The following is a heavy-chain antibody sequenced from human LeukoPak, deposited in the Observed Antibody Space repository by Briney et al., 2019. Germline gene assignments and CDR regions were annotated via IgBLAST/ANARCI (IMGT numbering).Heavy chain of an antibody. J-gene: IGHJ4*02. Sequence: ASVKVSCKTSGYSFTTYHINWVRQASGQGLEWLGWMNPYTGDRGYAQRFQGRLSITSDTSISTAYMELGSLKSDDTDVYFCARTTSLTASGYDCWGQGTLVTVSS. V-gene: IGHV1-8*03. CDR2: MNPYTGDR. D-gene: IGHD2-21*02. CDR1: GYSFTTYH. CDR3: ARTTSLTASGYDC.